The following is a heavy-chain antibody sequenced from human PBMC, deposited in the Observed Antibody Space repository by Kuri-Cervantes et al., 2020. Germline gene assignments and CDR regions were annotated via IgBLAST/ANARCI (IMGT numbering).Heavy chain of an antibody. V-gene: IGHV3-7*01. J-gene: IGHJ4*02. CDR3: ARDYGSGSFYTFYIDY. CDR2: IKQDGSEK. Sequence: GESLKISCTASGCSFRSYAMNWVLQAPGKGLEWVANIKQDGSEKYYVDSVKGRFTISRDNAKNSLYLQKNSLSAEDTAVYYCARDYGSGSFYTFYIDYWGQGTLVTVSS. CDR1: GCSFRSYA. D-gene: IGHD3-10*01.